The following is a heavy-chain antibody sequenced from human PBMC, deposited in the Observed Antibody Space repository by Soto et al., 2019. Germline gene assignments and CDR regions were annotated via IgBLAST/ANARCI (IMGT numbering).Heavy chain of an antibody. CDR3: ARVNAMLVAGSTFDY. Sequence: PSETLSLTCTVSVYSISSGSHWAWIRQPPGKGPEWIASIYHGGTTFYNPSLKSRITISVDTSNNQFSLKLTSVTAADTAVYYCARVNAMLVAGSTFDYWGHGNLVTVSS. V-gene: IGHV4-38-2*02. CDR1: VYSISSGSH. J-gene: IGHJ4*01. D-gene: IGHD6-19*01. CDR2: IYHGGTT.